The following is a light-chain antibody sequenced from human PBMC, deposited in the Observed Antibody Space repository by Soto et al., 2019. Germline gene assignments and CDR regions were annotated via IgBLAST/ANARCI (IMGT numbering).Light chain of an antibody. J-gene: IGKJ1*01. CDR2: DVS. CDR3: HQYSSYWP. V-gene: IGKV1-5*01. CDR1: QSIRNW. Sequence: DSQRTQYTYILSASVGDRVTITCRASQSIRNWLAWYQQKPKKAPKLLIYDVSSLESGVPSRFSGSGSGTEFTLTISSLQPDDFATYYGHQYSSYWPFGQGTKV.